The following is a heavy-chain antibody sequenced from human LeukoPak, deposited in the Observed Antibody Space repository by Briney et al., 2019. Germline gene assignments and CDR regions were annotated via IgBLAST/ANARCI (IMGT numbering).Heavy chain of an antibody. J-gene: IGHJ4*02. D-gene: IGHD2-15*01. Sequence: PSETLSLTCAVSGGSISSNNWWSWVRRPPGKGLEWIGEVFHSGSTNYNPSLKSRVTISVDKSKNQFSLKLTSVTAADTAVYYCARQAQCSGATCNPFDFWGQGTLVTVSS. V-gene: IGHV4-4*02. CDR3: ARQAQCSGATCNPFDF. CDR1: GGSISSNNW. CDR2: VFHSGST.